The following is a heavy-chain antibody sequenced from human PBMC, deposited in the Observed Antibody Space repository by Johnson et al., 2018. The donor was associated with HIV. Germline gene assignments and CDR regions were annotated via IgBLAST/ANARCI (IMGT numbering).Heavy chain of an antibody. J-gene: IGHJ3*02. D-gene: IGHD3-22*01. CDR2: ITWNGCSS. CDR3: ARGRLISMIVSAGAFDI. V-gene: IGHV3-20*04. Sequence: EVQLVEPGGGLVQPGGSLRLSCAASGFTVSSNYISRVRQATGKGLEWVSAITWNGCSSTYADYVKGRFIISRDNAKNSLYLQMNSLRDEDTAFYYCARGRLISMIVSAGAFDIWGQGTMVTVSS. CDR1: GFTVSSNY.